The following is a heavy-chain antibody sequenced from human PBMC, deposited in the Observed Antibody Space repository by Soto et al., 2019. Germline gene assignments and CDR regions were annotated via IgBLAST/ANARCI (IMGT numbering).Heavy chain of an antibody. V-gene: IGHV4-61*01. D-gene: IGHD2-2*01. CDR2: IYSGGST. CDR3: ARFVRSCSATTCSTRADV. J-gene: IGHJ6*02. CDR1: GGFVNSDTHS. Sequence: QVQLQESGPGLVKPSETLSLTCTVSGGFVNSDTHSWSWIRQPPGKRLEGIGFIYSGGSTKNPSLRSRVTMSVDTSKNQFSLKLRSVIVADTAVYHCARFVRSCSATTCSTRADVWGQGITVTVSS.